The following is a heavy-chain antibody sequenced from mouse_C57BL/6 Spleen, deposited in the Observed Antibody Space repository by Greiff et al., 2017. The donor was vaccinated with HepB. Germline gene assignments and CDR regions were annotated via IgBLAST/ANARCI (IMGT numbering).Heavy chain of an antibody. CDR3: TTGDYDEEAWFAY. J-gene: IGHJ3*01. Sequence: EVQLQQSGAELVRPGASVKLSCTASGFNIKDDYMHWVKQRPEQGLEWIGWIDPENGDTESASKFQGKATITADTSSNTAYLQLSSLTSEDTAVYYCTTGDYDEEAWFAYWGQGTLVTVSA. V-gene: IGHV14-4*01. CDR2: IDPENGDT. D-gene: IGHD2-4*01. CDR1: GFNIKDDY.